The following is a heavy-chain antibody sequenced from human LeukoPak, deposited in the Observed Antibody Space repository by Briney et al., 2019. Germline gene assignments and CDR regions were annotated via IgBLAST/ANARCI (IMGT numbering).Heavy chain of an antibody. CDR3: AKFLSIAVAEDAFDI. CDR2: MNPNSGNT. V-gene: IGHV1-8*01. Sequence: GASVKVSCKASGYTFTSYDINWVRQATGQGLEWMGWMNPNSGNTGYAQKFQGRVTMTRNTSISTAYMELSSLRSEDTAVYYCAKFLSIAVAEDAFDIWGQGTMVTVSS. CDR1: GYTFTSYD. J-gene: IGHJ3*02. D-gene: IGHD6-19*01.